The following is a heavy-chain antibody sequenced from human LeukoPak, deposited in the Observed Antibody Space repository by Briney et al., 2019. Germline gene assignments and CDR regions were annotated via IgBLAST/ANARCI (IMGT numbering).Heavy chain of an antibody. CDR3: ARDLAGPNDAFDI. CDR1: GVSIRSKY. D-gene: IGHD6-19*01. J-gene: IGHJ3*02. CDR2: ISSSGTT. Sequence: SVTLSLTCTVSGVSIRSKYWSWLRQPPGKRLEWLGYISSSGTTNYNPSLKSRVTISVDTSKNQFSLHLRSVTAADTAVYYCARDLAGPNDAFDIWGRGTMVTVSS. V-gene: IGHV4-59*01.